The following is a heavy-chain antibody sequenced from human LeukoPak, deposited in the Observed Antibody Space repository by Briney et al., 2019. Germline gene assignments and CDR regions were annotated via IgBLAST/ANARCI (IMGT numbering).Heavy chain of an antibody. CDR2: IYYSGST. CDR1: GDSINGFY. Sequence: SETLSLTCTVSGDSINGFYWSWIRQPPGKGLEWIGYIYYSGSTNYNPSLKSRVTISVDTSKNQFSLKLSSVTAADTAVYYCARERWLQIFRVEYDAFDIWGQGTMVTVSS. V-gene: IGHV4-59*01. CDR3: ARERWLQIFRVEYDAFDI. J-gene: IGHJ3*02. D-gene: IGHD5-24*01.